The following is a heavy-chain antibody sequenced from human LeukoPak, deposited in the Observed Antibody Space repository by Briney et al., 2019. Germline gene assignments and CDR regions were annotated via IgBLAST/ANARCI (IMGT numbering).Heavy chain of an antibody. CDR3: ARVDFGSAYRGVAFDI. CDR2: ISYDGSNK. J-gene: IGHJ3*02. Sequence: PGGSLRLSCAASGFTFSSYAMHWVRQAPGKGLEWVAVISYDGSNKYYADSVKGRFTISRDNSKNTLYLQMNSLRAEDTAVYYCARVDFGSAYRGVAFDIWGQGTMVTVSS. V-gene: IGHV3-30*04. CDR1: GFTFSSYA. D-gene: IGHD3-10*01.